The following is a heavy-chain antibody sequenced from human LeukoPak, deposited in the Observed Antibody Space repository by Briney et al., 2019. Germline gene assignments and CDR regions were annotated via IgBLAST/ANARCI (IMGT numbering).Heavy chain of an antibody. J-gene: IGHJ4*02. CDR1: GFTVSGNY. V-gene: IGHV3-23*01. D-gene: IGHD6-13*01. Sequence: GGSLRLSCAASGFTVSGNYMTWVRQAPGKGLEWVSAISGSGGSTYYADSVKGRFTISRDNSKNTLYLQMNSLRAEDTAVYYCAKVDSSSWYEYWGQGTLVTVSS. CDR2: ISGSGGST. CDR3: AKVDSSSWYEY.